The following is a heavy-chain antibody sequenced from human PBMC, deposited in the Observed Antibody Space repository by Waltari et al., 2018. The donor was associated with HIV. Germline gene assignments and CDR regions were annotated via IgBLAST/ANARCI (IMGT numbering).Heavy chain of an antibody. CDR1: DFIFQPSA. CDR2: TSGSGGCA. Sequence: EVDILEYGEGLNKRGGSLSHFWVPPDFIFQPSALGWVRQGPGKGLEWVSGTSGSGGCAYYSDSGKGRFTISRDNAKNTVYLQMSNLRDEDTALYFCARSGVGQWLVRGWAMDLWGRGTPVTVSS. CDR3: ARSGVGQWLVRGWAMDL. D-gene: IGHD6-19*01. J-gene: IGHJ2*01. V-gene: IGHV3-23*01.